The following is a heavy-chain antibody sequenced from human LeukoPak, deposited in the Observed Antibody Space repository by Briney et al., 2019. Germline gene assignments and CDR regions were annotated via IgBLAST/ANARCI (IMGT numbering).Heavy chain of an antibody. J-gene: IGHJ4*02. V-gene: IGHV1-2*02. D-gene: IGHD3-22*01. CDR3: ARENYYDSSADY. CDR2: INPNSGGT. Sequence: ASVKVSCKASGYTFTGYYMHWVRQAPGQGLEWMGWINPNSGGTNYAQKFQGRVTMTRDTSISTAYMELSRLRSDDTAVYYCARENYYDSSADYWGQGTLVTVSS. CDR1: GYTFTGYY.